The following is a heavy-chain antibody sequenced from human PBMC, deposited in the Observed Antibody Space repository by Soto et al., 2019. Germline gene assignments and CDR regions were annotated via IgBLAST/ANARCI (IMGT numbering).Heavy chain of an antibody. CDR1: GYTFTGYY. CDR2: INPNSGGT. V-gene: IGHV1-2*02. Sequence: ASVKVSCKASGYTFTGYYMHWVLQAPGQGLEWMGWINPNSGGTNYAQKFQGRVTMTRDTSISTAYMELSRLRSDDTAVYYCARAGTYYYDSSGYFGWGQGTLVTVSS. CDR3: ARAGTYYYDSSGYFG. J-gene: IGHJ4*02. D-gene: IGHD3-22*01.